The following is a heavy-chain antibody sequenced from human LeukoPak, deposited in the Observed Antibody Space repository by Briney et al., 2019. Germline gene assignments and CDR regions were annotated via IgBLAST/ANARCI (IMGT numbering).Heavy chain of an antibody. Sequence: GGSLGLSCAASGFTFSSYEMNWVRQAPGKGLEWVSSIRSSGSYIYSADSVKGRFTISRDNAKNSLYLQMNSLRAEDTAVYYCARYDGSGFDYWGQGTLVTVSS. CDR3: ARYDGSGFDY. V-gene: IGHV3-48*03. CDR1: GFTFSSYE. D-gene: IGHD3-22*01. CDR2: IRSSGSYI. J-gene: IGHJ4*02.